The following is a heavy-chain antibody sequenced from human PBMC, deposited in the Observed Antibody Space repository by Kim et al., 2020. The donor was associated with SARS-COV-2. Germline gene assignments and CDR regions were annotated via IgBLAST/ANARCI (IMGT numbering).Heavy chain of an antibody. V-gene: IGHV3-48*02. Sequence: TEYYADSVKGRLTISRDNGKNLVYLQLSSLRDEDTGVYYGARGRPGYMDVWGKGTTVTVSS. J-gene: IGHJ6*03. CDR2: TE. CDR3: ARGRPGYMDV.